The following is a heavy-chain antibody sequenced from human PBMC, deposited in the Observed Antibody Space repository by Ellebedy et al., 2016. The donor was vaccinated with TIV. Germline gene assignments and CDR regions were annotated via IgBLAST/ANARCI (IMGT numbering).Heavy chain of an antibody. CDR2: SGAAGDT. J-gene: IGHJ2*01. D-gene: IGHD3-10*01. Sequence: GESLKISCAASGFSLTGSDLHWVRRRRGKGLGWVAASGAAGDTYYPDSVRGRFPISRESAKNSLYRQMNSLTAGDTAVYYCARGGPGGDNWFFGLWGRGTQVTVSS. V-gene: IGHV3-13*01. CDR3: ARGGPGGDNWFFGL. CDR1: GFSLTGSD.